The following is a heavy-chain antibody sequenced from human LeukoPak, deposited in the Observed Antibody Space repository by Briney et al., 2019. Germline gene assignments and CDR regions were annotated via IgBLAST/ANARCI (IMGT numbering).Heavy chain of an antibody. V-gene: IGHV3-11*01. J-gene: IGHJ4*02. Sequence: PGGSLRLSCVASGFTFSDYYMRWIRQSPGKGLERVSYIDPSGDTIYYADSVKGRFTISRDNAKNSLYLRMSSLRAEDTAVYYCAKYRGHITTWPYFFDYWGQGTLVTVSS. CDR3: AKYRGHITTWPYFFDY. D-gene: IGHD2-21*01. CDR1: GFTFSDYY. CDR2: IDPSGDTI.